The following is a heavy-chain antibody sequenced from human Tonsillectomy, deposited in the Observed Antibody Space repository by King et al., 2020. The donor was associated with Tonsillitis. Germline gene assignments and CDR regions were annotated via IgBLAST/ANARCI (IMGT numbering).Heavy chain of an antibody. CDR3: ARSTMITVGGVIVGNWFAA. CDR1: GYIYDSYW. V-gene: IGHV5-10-1*01. D-gene: IGHD3-16*02. Sequence: QLVQSGAEVKKPGESLRISCKGSGYIYDSYWIIWVRQMPGKGLEWMGRINPSDSYTDYSPSFQGHVTISSDKSISTAYLQWSSLKASDTAMYYCARSTMITVGGVIVGNWFAAWGQRPLVTV. J-gene: IGHJ5*02. CDR2: INPSDSYT.